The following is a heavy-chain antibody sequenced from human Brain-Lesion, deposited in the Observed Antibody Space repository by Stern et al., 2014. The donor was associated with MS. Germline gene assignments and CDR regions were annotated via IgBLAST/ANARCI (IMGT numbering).Heavy chain of an antibody. J-gene: IGHJ5*02. Sequence: VQLVQSGGGVVQPGRPLRLSCVASGFTFGSCAMHWVRQAPGKGLAWGAGVSYDGSNKYYADSVKGRFTISRDNSQNTLYMQMSSLRPEDTAVYYCAKDRQYLTYFFDHWGQGSLVTVSS. CDR1: GFTFGSCA. CDR2: VSYDGSNK. D-gene: IGHD2/OR15-2a*01. V-gene: IGHV3-30*18. CDR3: AKDRQYLTYFFDH.